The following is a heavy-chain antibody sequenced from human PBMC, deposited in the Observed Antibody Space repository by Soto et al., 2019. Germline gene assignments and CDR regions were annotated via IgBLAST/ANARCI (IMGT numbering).Heavy chain of an antibody. J-gene: IGHJ6*02. CDR1: GYSFASQW. D-gene: IGHD3-10*01. V-gene: IGHV5-51*01. CDR2: IYPADSDT. Sequence: GESLKISCKGSGYSFASQWIGWVRQMPGKGLEWMGNIYPADSDTRYSPSFQGQVTISVDKSISTAYLQWSSLKASDTAMYYCARRIAMVRGVSKSSYYYYGMDVWGQGTTVTVSS. CDR3: ARRIAMVRGVSKSSYYYYGMDV.